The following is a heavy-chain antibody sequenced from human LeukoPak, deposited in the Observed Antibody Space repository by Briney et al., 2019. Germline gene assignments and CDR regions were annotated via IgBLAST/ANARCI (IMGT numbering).Heavy chain of an antibody. CDR2: MNPNSGNT. CDR1: GYTFTSYD. Sequence: SVWVSCKASGYTFTSYDINWVRQATGQGLEWMGWMNPNSGNTGYAQKFQGRVTMTRSTSIKTAYMELNSLTSEDTAVYYCARSSVGARRRIDYWGQGSLVTVSS. D-gene: IGHD1-26*01. V-gene: IGHV1-8*01. CDR3: ARSSVGARRRIDY. J-gene: IGHJ4*02.